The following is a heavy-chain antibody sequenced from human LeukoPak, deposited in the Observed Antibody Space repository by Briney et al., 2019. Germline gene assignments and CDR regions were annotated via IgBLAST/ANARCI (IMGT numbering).Heavy chain of an antibody. CDR1: GGSISSYY. CDR3: AKIVTVWYFDL. CDR2: IYYSGST. Sequence: PSETLSLTCTVSGGSISSYYWSWIRQPPGKGLEWIGYIYYSGSTNYNPSLKSRVTISVDTSKNQFSLKLSSVTAADTAVYYCAKIVTVWYFDLWGRGTLVTVSS. D-gene: IGHD1-26*01. J-gene: IGHJ2*01. V-gene: IGHV4-59*08.